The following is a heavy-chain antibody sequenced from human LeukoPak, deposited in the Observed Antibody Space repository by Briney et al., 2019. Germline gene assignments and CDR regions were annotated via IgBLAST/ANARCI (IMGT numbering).Heavy chain of an antibody. CDR1: GGSXXSGGYS. D-gene: IGHD4-17*01. J-gene: IGHJ4*02. V-gene: IGHV4-30-2*01. Sequence: TXXLXXAXSGGSXXSGGYSWSWIRQPPGKGLEWIGYIYHSGSTYYNPSLKSRVTISVDRSKNQFSLKLSSVTAADTAVYYCAGGGDGDYLDYWGQGTLVTVSS. CDR3: AGGGDGDYLDY. CDR2: IYHSGST.